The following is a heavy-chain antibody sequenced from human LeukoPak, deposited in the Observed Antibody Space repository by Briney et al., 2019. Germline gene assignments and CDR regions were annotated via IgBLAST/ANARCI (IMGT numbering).Heavy chain of an antibody. J-gene: IGHJ4*02. CDR3: AREGYYYGSGSYYNVIDY. D-gene: IGHD3-10*01. V-gene: IGHV3-7*01. Sequence: GGSLRLSCAASGFTFRTYGMHWVRQAPGKGLEWVANIKQDGSEKYYVDSVKGRFTISRDNAKNSLYLQMNSLRAEDTAVYYCAREGYYYGSGSYYNVIDYWGQGTLVTVSS. CDR1: GFTFRTYG. CDR2: IKQDGSEK.